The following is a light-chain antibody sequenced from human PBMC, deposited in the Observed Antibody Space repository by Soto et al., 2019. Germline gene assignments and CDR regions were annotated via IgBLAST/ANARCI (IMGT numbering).Light chain of an antibody. Sequence: EIVLTQSPGTLSLSPGEGGTLSCRASQSISSSYLAWYQQKPGQSPRLLIYAASSRATGIPDRFSGSGSGTDFTLTISRLEPEDFAVYYCQQYNKWLWQTFGQGTKLEIK. CDR3: QQYNKWLWQT. V-gene: IGKV3-20*01. CDR1: QSISSSY. J-gene: IGKJ2*01. CDR2: AAS.